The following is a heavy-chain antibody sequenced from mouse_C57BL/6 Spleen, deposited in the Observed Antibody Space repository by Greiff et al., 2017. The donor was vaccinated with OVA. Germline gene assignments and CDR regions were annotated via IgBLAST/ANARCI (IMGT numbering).Heavy chain of an antibody. Sequence: DVMLVESGGGLVKPGGSLKLSCAASGFTFSDYGMHWVRQAPEKGLEWVAYISSGSSTIYYADTVKGRFTISRDNAKNTLFLQMTSLRSEDTAMYYCASHYYGRGYFDVWGTGTTVTVSS. V-gene: IGHV5-17*01. CDR2: ISSGSSTI. CDR3: ASHYYGRGYFDV. D-gene: IGHD1-1*01. J-gene: IGHJ1*03. CDR1: GFTFSDYG.